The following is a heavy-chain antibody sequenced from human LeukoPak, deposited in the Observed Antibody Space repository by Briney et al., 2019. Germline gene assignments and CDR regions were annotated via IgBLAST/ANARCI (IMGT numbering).Heavy chain of an antibody. V-gene: IGHV3-30*14. D-gene: IGHD3-10*01. CDR1: GFTFSSYA. Sequence: GGSLRLSCAASGFTFSSYAMHWVRQAPGKGLEWVAVISYDGSNKYYADSVQGRFTISRDNSKNSLYLQMNSLRAEDTAVYYCATAPYPYGSGSHHYFDYWGQGTLVTVS. CDR2: ISYDGSNK. CDR3: ATAPYPYGSGSHHYFDY. J-gene: IGHJ4*02.